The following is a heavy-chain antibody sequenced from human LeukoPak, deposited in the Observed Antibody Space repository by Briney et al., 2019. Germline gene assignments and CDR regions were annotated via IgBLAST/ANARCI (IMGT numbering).Heavy chain of an antibody. Sequence: SETLSLTCTVSGGSISSSSYYWGWIRQPPGKGLEWIGSIYHSGSTYYNPSLKSRVTISVDTSKNQFSLKLSSVTAADTAVYXCARTLLRFLEWTNDYWGQGTLVTVSS. V-gene: IGHV4-39*07. J-gene: IGHJ4*02. CDR2: IYHSGST. D-gene: IGHD3-3*01. CDR3: ARTLLRFLEWTNDY. CDR1: GGSISSSSYY.